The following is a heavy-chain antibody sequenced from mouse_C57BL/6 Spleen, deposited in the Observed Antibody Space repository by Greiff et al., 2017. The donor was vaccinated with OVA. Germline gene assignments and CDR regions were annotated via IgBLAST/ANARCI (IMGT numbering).Heavy chain of an antibody. CDR3: ARGGYGSSYAWYFDV. J-gene: IGHJ1*03. V-gene: IGHV5-17*01. CDR2: ISSGSSTI. Sequence: DVQLQESGGGLVKPGGSLKLSCAASGFTFSDYGMHWVRQAPEKGLEWVAYISSGSSTIYYADTVKGRFTISRDNAKNTLFLQMTSLRSEDTAMYYCARGGYGSSYAWYFDVWGTGTTVTVSS. D-gene: IGHD1-1*01. CDR1: GFTFSDYG.